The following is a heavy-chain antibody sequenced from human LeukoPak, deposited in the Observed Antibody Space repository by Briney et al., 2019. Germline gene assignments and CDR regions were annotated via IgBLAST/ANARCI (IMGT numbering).Heavy chain of an antibody. J-gene: IGHJ5*02. Sequence: GGSLRLSCTASEFTSSSYAMSWVRQAPGKGLEWVSAISASGGSTYYADSVKGRFTISRDNSKNMLYLQMNNLRAEDTAVYYCARDVGGRGSYPNWYDPWGQGTLVTVSS. CDR3: ARDVGGRGSYPNWYDP. V-gene: IGHV3-23*01. D-gene: IGHD1-26*01. CDR1: EFTSSSYA. CDR2: ISASGGST.